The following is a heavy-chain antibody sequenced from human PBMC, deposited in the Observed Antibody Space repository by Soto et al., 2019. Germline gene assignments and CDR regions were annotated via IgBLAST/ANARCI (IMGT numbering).Heavy chain of an antibody. J-gene: IGHJ5*02. CDR1: GGSFSGYY. V-gene: IGHV4-34*01. CDR3: AREYDFWSGYLNWFDP. D-gene: IGHD3-3*01. CDR2: INHSGST. Sequence: PSETLSLTCAVYGGSFSGYYWSWIRQPPGKGLEWIGEINHSGSTNYNPSLKSRATISVDTSKNQFSLKLSSVTAADTAVYYCAREYDFWSGYLNWFDPWGQGTLVTVSS.